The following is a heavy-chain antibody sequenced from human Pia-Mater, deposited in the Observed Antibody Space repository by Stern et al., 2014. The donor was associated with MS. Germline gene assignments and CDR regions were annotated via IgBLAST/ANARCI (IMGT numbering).Heavy chain of an antibody. V-gene: IGHV3-21*01. D-gene: IGHD4-23*01. CDR3: ARGRGGNYRYYFDY. CDR1: GFTFSSYS. J-gene: IGHJ4*02. CDR2: LSSGGSYI. Sequence: EVQLEESGGGLVKPGGSLRLSCAASGFTFSSYSMNWVRQAPGQGLEWVASLSSGGSYIYYADSLKGRFTISRDNAKNSLYLQMNSLRAEDTAVYYCARGRGGNYRYYFDYWGQGTLVTVSS.